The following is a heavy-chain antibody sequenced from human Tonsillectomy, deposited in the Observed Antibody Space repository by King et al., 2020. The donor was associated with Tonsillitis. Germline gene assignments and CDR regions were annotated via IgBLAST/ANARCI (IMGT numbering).Heavy chain of an antibody. J-gene: IGHJ4*02. CDR1: DDSISTHY. V-gene: IGHV4-59*11. D-gene: IGHD3-10*01. CDR3: ARGPSRFWFGDY. Sequence: VQLQQSGPGLVKPSETLSLSCTVSDDSISTHYWTWIRQSPGKGLEWIAAIYYTGTTNYNPSLKSRVTIPLDPSSKQFSMKLRPATAADRAVYYCARGPSRFWFGDYWGRGTLLTVSS. CDR2: IYYTGTT.